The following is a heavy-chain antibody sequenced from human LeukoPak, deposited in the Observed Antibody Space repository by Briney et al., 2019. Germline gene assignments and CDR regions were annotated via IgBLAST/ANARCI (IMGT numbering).Heavy chain of an antibody. Sequence: GGSLRLSCAASGFTFSSYAMSWVRQAPGKGLEWVSSISGSGGSTYYADSVKGRFTISRDNSKNTLYLQMNSLRAEDTAVYYWAKSAIFGVFYPWNWAQGTLATVSS. CDR3: AKSAIFGVFYPWN. CDR2: ISGSGGST. J-gene: IGHJ4*02. V-gene: IGHV3-23*01. D-gene: IGHD3-3*01. CDR1: GFTFSSYA.